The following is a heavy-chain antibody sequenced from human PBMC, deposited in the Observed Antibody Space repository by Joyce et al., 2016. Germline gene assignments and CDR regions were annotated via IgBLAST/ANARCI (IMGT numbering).Heavy chain of an antibody. CDR1: GFPFSTYA. Sequence: QVQLVESGGGVVHPGRSQRLSCEASGFPFSTYAMHWVRQAPGKGLEWVAGTWNDGSKKYYADSVKGRFTISRDNSKNSLYLQMNSLRADDTAVYYCAKEWAYYGMDVWGQGTTVIVSS. V-gene: IGHV3-33*03. CDR2: TWNDGSKK. J-gene: IGHJ6*02. CDR3: AKEWAYYGMDV.